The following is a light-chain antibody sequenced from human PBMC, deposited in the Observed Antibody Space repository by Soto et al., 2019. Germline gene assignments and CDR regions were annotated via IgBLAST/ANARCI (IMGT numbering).Light chain of an antibody. CDR3: SSYTTTSTLV. J-gene: IGLJ3*02. CDR1: NRDVGSYNL. CDR2: EVR. V-gene: IGLV2-14*01. Sequence: QPASVSGSPGQSITIACTGTNRDVGSYNLVSWYQQRPGEAPKLIISEVRNRPSGISYRFTGSKSGNTASLTISGLQAEDEADYYRSSYTTTSTLVFGGGTKLTVL.